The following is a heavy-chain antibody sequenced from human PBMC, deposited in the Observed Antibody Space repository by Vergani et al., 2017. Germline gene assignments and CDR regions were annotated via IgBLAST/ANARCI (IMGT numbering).Heavy chain of an antibody. D-gene: IGHD3-9*01. Sequence: EVQLVESGGGLVQPGRSLRLSCAASGFTFDDYAMHWVRQAPGKGLEWVSYISSSSTFIYYADSVKGRFTISRDNAKNSLFLQMNSLRVEDTAVYYCASWRNYDILTWGQGTLVTVSS. CDR2: ISSSSTFI. V-gene: IGHV3-48*04. CDR3: ASWRNYDILT. J-gene: IGHJ5*02. CDR1: GFTFDDYA.